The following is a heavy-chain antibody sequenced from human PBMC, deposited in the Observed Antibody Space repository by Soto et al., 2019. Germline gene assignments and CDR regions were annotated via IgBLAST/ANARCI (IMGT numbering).Heavy chain of an antibody. D-gene: IGHD1-1*01. CDR3: ARLARTHSGDY. CDR1: GGSISSSSYY. V-gene: IGHV4-39*01. J-gene: IGHJ4*02. CDR2: IYYSGST. Sequence: SETLSLTCTVSGGSISSSSYYWGWIRQPPGKGLEWIGSIYYSGSTYYNPSLKSRVTISVDTSKNQFSLKLSSVTAADPAVYYCARLARTHSGDYWGQGTLVTVSS.